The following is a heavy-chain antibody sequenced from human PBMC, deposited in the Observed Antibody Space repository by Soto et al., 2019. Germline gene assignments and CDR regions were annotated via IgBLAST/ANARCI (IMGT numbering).Heavy chain of an antibody. Sequence: QVQLVQSGAEVKKPGSSVKVSCKASGGTFSSYTISWVRQAPGQGLEWMGRIIPILGIANYAQKFQGRVXIXXDKSTSTAYMELSSLRSEDTAVYYCARRGEWFGERWGQGTLVTVSS. CDR2: IIPILGIA. CDR1: GGTFSSYT. CDR3: ARRGEWFGER. D-gene: IGHD3-10*01. J-gene: IGHJ4*02. V-gene: IGHV1-69*02.